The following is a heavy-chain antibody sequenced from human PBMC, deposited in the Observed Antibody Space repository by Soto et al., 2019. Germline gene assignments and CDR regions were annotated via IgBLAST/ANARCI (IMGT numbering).Heavy chain of an antibody. Sequence: QVQLVQSGAEVKKPGASVKVSCKTSGYSFMTYALHWVRQAPGQRPEWMGWINPGNGNTEYSQKFQDRVTITRDTSARTVYMELTNLTSEDTAVYFCARVRMLWYGELSHWGQGTLVTVSA. CDR3: ARVRMLWYGELSH. CDR2: INPGNGNT. J-gene: IGHJ4*02. V-gene: IGHV1-3*01. D-gene: IGHD3-10*01. CDR1: GYSFMTYA.